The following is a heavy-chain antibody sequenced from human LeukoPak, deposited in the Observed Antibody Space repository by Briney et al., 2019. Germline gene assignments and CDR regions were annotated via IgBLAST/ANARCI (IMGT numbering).Heavy chain of an antibody. D-gene: IGHD3-10*01. J-gene: IGHJ4*02. CDR3: AKDIGEQWFFDY. V-gene: IGHV3-43*02. CDR1: GFTFDDYA. Sequence: PGGSLRLSCAASGFTFDDYAMHWVRQAPGKGLEWVSLISGDGGSTYNADSVKGRFTISRDSSKNSLYLQMNSLRTEDTALYYCAKDIGEQWFFDYWGQGTLVTVSS. CDR2: ISGDGGST.